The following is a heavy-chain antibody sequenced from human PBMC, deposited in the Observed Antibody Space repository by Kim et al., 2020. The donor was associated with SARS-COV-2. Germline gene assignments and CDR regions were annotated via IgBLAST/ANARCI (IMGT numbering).Heavy chain of an antibody. Sequence: KDYAVSVKSRITINRDTSKNQFSLQLNSVTPEDTAVYYCAREFDSSSPSVWGQGTMVTVSS. V-gene: IGHV6-1*01. CDR2: K. D-gene: IGHD6-6*01. CDR3: AREFDSSSPSV. J-gene: IGHJ3*01.